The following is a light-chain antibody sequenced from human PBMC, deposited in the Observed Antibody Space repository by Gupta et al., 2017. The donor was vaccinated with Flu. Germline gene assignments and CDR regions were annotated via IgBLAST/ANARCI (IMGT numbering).Light chain of an antibody. CDR1: SSDVGAYKY. Sequence: QSALTQPASVSGSPGQSITISCTGTSSDVGAYKYVSWYQQHPDKAPKLRIYEVSDRPSRVSYRFSGSKPGNTASLTISGLQAEDETDYYCSSYTSSSAVVFGGGTKLTVL. J-gene: IGLJ2*01. CDR3: SSYTSSSAVV. CDR2: EVS. V-gene: IGLV2-14*01.